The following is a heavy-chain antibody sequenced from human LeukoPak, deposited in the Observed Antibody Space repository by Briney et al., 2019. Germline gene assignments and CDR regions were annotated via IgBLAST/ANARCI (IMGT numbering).Heavy chain of an antibody. CDR1: GFTFSSYA. D-gene: IGHD3-10*01. V-gene: IGHV3-23*01. CDR2: ISGSGGST. Sequence: GGSLRLSCAASGFTFSSYAMSWVRQAPGKGLEWVSAISGSGGSTYYADSVKGRFTISRDNSKNTLYLQMNSLRAEDTAVYYCARRLLWSGWLDPWGQGTLVTVSS. J-gene: IGHJ5*02. CDR3: ARRLLWSGWLDP.